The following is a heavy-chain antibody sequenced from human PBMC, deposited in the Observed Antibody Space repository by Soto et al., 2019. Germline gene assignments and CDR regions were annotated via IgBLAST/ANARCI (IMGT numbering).Heavy chain of an antibody. CDR3: AKEIVAAAYVETSPFDF. D-gene: IGHD2-15*01. Sequence: EVRLLESGGGLVQPGGSLRLSCAASGFTFSSYAMGWVRQAPGKGLEWVSGIDGSGGDTSCADSVKGRFTISRDNSKYTLYLHTHSLRAEDTARYFCAKEIVAAAYVETSPFDFWGQGTLVTVSS. J-gene: IGHJ4*02. CDR2: IDGSGGDT. CDR1: GFTFSSYA. V-gene: IGHV3-23*01.